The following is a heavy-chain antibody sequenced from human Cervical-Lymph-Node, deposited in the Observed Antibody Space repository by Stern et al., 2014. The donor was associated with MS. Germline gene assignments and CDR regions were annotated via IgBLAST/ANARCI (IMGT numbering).Heavy chain of an antibody. CDR2: INGGNGNT. CDR1: GYTFTDYS. CDR3: TRNTGLVSIDY. J-gene: IGHJ4*02. V-gene: IGHV1-3*01. Sequence: MQLVESGAEVKKPGASVKVSCQASGYTFTDYSMHWVRQAPGQRLEWMGWINGGNGNTKYSQKFQGRVTITRDTSASTAYMELSSLTSDDTAVYYCTRNTGLVSIDYWGQGTLVTVSS. D-gene: IGHD5-18*01.